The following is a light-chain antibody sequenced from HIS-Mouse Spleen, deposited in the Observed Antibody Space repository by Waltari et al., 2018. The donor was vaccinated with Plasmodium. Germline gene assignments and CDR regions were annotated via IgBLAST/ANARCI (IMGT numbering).Light chain of an antibody. CDR2: DVS. Sequence: SALTQPASVSGSPGQSVTISCNGTSSDVGGYNYVSWYQQHPGKAPKLMIYDVSNRPSGVSNRFSGSKSGNTASLTISGLQAEDEADYYCSSYTSSSTRVFGGGTKLTVL. CDR3: SSYTSSSTRV. CDR1: SSDVGGYNY. J-gene: IGLJ3*02. V-gene: IGLV2-14*03.